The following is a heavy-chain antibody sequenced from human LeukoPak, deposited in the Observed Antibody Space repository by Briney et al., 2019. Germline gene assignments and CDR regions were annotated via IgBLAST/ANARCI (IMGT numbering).Heavy chain of an antibody. Sequence: PGGSLRLSCAASGFTFRSYAMSWVRQAPGKGLEWVSGISGSGDSTYYADSVKGRFTISRDNSKNTLYMKMNSLRGDDTAVYYCAKDQCSSTSCTVGYWGQGTLVTVSS. CDR1: GFTFRSYA. CDR2: ISGSGDST. V-gene: IGHV3-23*01. D-gene: IGHD2-2*01. CDR3: AKDQCSSTSCTVGY. J-gene: IGHJ4*02.